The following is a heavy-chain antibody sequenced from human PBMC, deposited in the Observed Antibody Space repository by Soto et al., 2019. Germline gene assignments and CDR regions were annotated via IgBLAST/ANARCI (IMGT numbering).Heavy chain of an antibody. D-gene: IGHD2-8*01. J-gene: IGHJ6*02. Sequence: GGSLRLSCAVSGFTFNSYSMNWVRQAPGKGLEWVSYISSSGSTIYYADSVKGRFTISRDNAKNSLYLQMNSLRAEDTAVYYCARENIVLMVYAINGMDVWGQGTTVTVSS. V-gene: IGHV3-48*04. CDR2: ISSSGSTI. CDR3: ARENIVLMVYAINGMDV. CDR1: GFTFNSYS.